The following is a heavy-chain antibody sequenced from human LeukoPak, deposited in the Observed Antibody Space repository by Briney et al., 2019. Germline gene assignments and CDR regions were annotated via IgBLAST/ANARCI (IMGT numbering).Heavy chain of an antibody. V-gene: IGHV3-23*01. D-gene: IGHD3-10*01. CDR2: ISGSGGST. Sequence: VGTLRLSCAASGFTFSSYGTRSVRQAPGEGLESVSAISGSGGSTYYADSVKGRFTISRDNSKNTLYLQMNSLRAEDTAVYYCAREAGSRGATYFDYWGQGTLVTVSS. CDR3: AREAGSRGATYFDY. CDR1: GFTFSSYG. J-gene: IGHJ4*02.